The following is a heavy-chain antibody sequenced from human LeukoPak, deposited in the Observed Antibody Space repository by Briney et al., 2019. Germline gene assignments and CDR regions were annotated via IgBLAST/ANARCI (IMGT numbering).Heavy chain of an antibody. D-gene: IGHD3-9*01. V-gene: IGHV4-30-2*01. CDR2: IYHSGST. CDR3: ATARAYYDILTGYFY. J-gene: IGHJ4*02. CDR1: GGSISSGGYY. Sequence: PSQTLSLTCTVSGGSISSGGYYWSWIRQPPGKGLEWIGYIYHSGSTYYNPSLKSRVTISVDRSKNQFSLKLSSVTAADTAVYYCATARAYYDILTGYFYWGQGTLVTVSS.